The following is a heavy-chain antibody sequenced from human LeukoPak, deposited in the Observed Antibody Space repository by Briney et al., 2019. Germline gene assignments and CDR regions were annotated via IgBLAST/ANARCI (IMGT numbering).Heavy chain of an antibody. D-gene: IGHD5-18*01. V-gene: IGHV1-69*05. CDR3: AREKRCSYGTAYYFDY. J-gene: IGHJ4*02. CDR2: IIPIFGTA. Sequence: SVKVSCKASGGTFSSYAISWVRQAPGQGLEWMGRIIPIFGTANYAQKFQGRVTITTDESTSTAYMELSSLRSEDTAVYYCAREKRCSYGTAYYFDYWGQGTLVTVSS. CDR1: GGTFSSYA.